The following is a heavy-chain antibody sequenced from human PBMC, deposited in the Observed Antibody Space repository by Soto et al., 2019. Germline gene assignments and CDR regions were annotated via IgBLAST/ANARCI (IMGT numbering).Heavy chain of an antibody. D-gene: IGHD3-10*01. Sequence: QLQLQESGPGLVKPSETLSLPCTGSGYSISTNNYYWGWLRQPPGKGLEWIGSISYIGDTYYNPSLRGRVTISVDTSKNQFSLRLSSVTAADTAVYYCATVGGSYLEIPSGYWGQGTLVTVSS. CDR2: ISYIGDT. V-gene: IGHV4-39*01. CDR1: GYSISTNNYY. J-gene: IGHJ4*02. CDR3: ATVGGSYLEIPSGY.